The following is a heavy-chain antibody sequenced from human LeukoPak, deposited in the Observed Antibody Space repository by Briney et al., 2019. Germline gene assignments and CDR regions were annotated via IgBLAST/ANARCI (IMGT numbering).Heavy chain of an antibody. D-gene: IGHD3-9*01. CDR2: ISSSGSTI. V-gene: IGHV3-48*03. J-gene: IGHJ4*02. CDR1: GFTFSSYE. CDR3: ARDILTGYVIDY. Sequence: GGSLRLSCAASGFTFSSYEMNWVRQAPGKGREWVSYISSSGSTIYYADSVKGRFTISRDNAKNSLYLQMNSLRAEDTAVYYCARDILTGYVIDYWGQGTLVTVSS.